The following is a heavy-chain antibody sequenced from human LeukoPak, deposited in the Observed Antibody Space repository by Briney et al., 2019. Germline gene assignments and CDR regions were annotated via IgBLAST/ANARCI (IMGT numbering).Heavy chain of an antibody. J-gene: IGHJ4*02. D-gene: IGHD2-15*01. Sequence: GASVKVSCKASGYTFTSYAMNWVRQAPGQGLEWMGWINTNTGNPTYAQGFTGRFVFSLDTSVSTAYLQISSLKAEDTAVYYCASDNCSGGSCYFDYWGQGTLVTVSS. V-gene: IGHV7-4-1*02. CDR1: GYTFTSYA. CDR2: INTNTGNP. CDR3: ASDNCSGGSCYFDY.